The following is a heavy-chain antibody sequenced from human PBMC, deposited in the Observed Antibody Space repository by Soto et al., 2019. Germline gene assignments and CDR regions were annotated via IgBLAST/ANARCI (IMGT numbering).Heavy chain of an antibody. J-gene: IGHJ4*02. D-gene: IGHD3-22*01. Sequence: PGGSLRLSCAASGFTFSSYAMCWVRQAPGKGLEWVSAMSGSGGSTYYADSVKGRFTISRDTSKNTLYLQMNSLRADDTAVYYCAKRGYYYDSSGSGYYHSLDYWGRGTQVTVSS. CDR3: AKRGYYYDSSGSGYYHSLDY. CDR2: MSGSGGST. CDR1: GFTFSSYA. V-gene: IGHV3-23*01.